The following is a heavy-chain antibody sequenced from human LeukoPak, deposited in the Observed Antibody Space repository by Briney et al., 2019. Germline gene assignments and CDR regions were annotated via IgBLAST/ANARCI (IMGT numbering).Heavy chain of an antibody. Sequence: GGSLRLSCAASGFAFSSYSMTWVRQAPGKGLEWLSSFTSRSRSIYYADSVKGRFTISRDNAKNLLYLQMNSLRAEDTAVYYCASHQQLVHNFDAFDIWGQGTMVTVSS. V-gene: IGHV3-21*04. D-gene: IGHD6-6*01. CDR2: FTSRSRSI. CDR1: GFAFSSYS. CDR3: ASHQQLVHNFDAFDI. J-gene: IGHJ3*02.